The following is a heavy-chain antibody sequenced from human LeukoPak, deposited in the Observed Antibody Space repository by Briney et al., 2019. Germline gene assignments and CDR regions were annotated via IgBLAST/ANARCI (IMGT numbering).Heavy chain of an antibody. J-gene: IGHJ4*02. D-gene: IGHD4-23*01. CDR1: GYTFTGYY. CDR3: ARAVRDYGGNLYYFDY. Sequence: VKVSCKASGYTFTGYYMHWVRQAPGQGLEWMGWMNPNSGNTGYAQKFQGRVTMTRNTSISTAYMELSSLRSEDTAVYYCARAVRDYGGNLYYFDYWGQGTLVTVSS. CDR2: MNPNSGNT. V-gene: IGHV1-8*02.